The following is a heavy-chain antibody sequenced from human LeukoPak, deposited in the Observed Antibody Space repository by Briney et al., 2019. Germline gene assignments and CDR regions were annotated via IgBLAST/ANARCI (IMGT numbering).Heavy chain of an antibody. J-gene: IGHJ4*02. CDR1: GYTFTSYD. D-gene: IGHD6-6*01. V-gene: IGHV1-8*01. CDR3: ARGPRGSSSSHFDY. CDR2: MNPSSGDT. Sequence: ASVKVSCKASGYTFTSYDINWVRQATGQGLEWMGWMNPSSGDTGYAQKFQGRVTMTRNTSISTAYMELSSLRSEDTAVYYCARGPRGSSSSHFDYWGQGTLVTVSS.